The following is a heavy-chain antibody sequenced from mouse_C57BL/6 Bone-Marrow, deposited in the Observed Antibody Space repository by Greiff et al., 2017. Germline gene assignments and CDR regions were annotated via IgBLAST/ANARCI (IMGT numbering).Heavy chain of an antibody. CDR3: ARKGDYYYGSSYAY. V-gene: IGHV1-81*01. CDR2: IYPRSGNT. J-gene: IGHJ3*01. Sequence: VKLVESGAELARPGASVKLSCKASGYTFTSYGISWVKQRPGQGLEWIGEIYPRSGNTYYNEKFKGKATLTADKSSSTAYMELRSLTSEDSAVYFCARKGDYYYGSSYAYWGQGTLVTVSA. CDR1: GYTFTSYG. D-gene: IGHD1-1*01.